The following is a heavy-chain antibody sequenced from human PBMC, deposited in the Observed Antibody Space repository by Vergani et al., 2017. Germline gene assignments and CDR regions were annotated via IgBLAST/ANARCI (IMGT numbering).Heavy chain of an antibody. CDR1: GGSISSYY. J-gene: IGHJ4*02. Sequence: QVQLQESGPGLVKPSETLSLTCTVSGGSISSYYWSWIRQPPGKGLGWIGYIYYSGSTNYNPTLKSRVTISVDTSKNQFSLKLSSVTAADTAVYYCASRPPDDFWSGILDWGQATLVTVSS. D-gene: IGHD3-3*01. CDR2: IYYSGST. CDR3: ASRPPDDFWSGILD. V-gene: IGHV4-59*01.